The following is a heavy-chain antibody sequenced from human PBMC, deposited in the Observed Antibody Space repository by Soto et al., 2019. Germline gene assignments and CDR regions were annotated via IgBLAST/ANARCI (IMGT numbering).Heavy chain of an antibody. CDR1: GFSLSNARMG. Sequence: QVTLKESGPVLVKPTETLTLTCTVSGFSLSNARMGVSWIRQPPGKALEWLAHIFSNDEKSYSTSLKSRLTISKDTSKSQVVLTMTNMDPVDTATYYCASGETAPHFYYYMDVWGKGTTVTVSS. J-gene: IGHJ6*03. D-gene: IGHD1-1*01. V-gene: IGHV2-26*01. CDR2: IFSNDEK. CDR3: ASGETAPHFYYYMDV.